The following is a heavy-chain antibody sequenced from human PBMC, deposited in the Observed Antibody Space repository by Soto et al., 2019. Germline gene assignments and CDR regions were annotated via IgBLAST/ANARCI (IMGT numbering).Heavy chain of an antibody. J-gene: IGHJ5*02. CDR2: LYYSGST. CDR1: GGSISSSGYY. D-gene: IGHD5-12*01. Sequence: PSETLSLTCTVSGGSISSSGYYWGWIRQPPGKGLEWIGTLYYSGSTYYNPSLKSRVTISVDTSKNQFSLKLSSVTAADTAVYYCATTEMATLGNWFDPWGQGTLVTSPQ. V-gene: IGHV4-39*01. CDR3: ATTEMATLGNWFDP.